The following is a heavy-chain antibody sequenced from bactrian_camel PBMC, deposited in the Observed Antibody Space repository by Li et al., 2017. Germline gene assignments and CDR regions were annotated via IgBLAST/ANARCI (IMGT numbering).Heavy chain of an antibody. CDR2: ISDDSGTI. D-gene: IGHD2*01. V-gene: IGHV3S25*01. Sequence: QLVESGGDLVQPGGSLRLSCAASGSTFDSYWIYWVRQAPGKGLEWVSVISDDSGTILYADSVKGRFTISRDYGERAVILQMTDLKPEDTAIYTCAADRQPGIIPQGPGDPGHRL. J-gene: IGHJ4*01. CDR1: GSTFDSYW.